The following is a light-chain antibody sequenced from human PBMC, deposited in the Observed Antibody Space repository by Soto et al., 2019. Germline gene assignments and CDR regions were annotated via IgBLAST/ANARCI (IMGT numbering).Light chain of an antibody. Sequence: DIQMTQSPSTLSASVGDRVTITCRASQSISSWLAWYQQKPGKAPKLLIYKASSLESGVPSRFSGSGSGTEFTLTISSLQPDDFATYCCQQYKGTFGQGTKVEIK. CDR1: QSISSW. CDR3: QQYKGT. J-gene: IGKJ1*01. CDR2: KAS. V-gene: IGKV1-5*03.